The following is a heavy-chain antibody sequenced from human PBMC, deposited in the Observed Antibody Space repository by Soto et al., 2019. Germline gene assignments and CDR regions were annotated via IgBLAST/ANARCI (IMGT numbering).Heavy chain of an antibody. J-gene: IGHJ4*02. Sequence: PGGSLRLSCAASGFTFSSYNMNWVRQAPGKGLEWVSSISSSRSYIYYAETVTGRFTISRDNAKNSLYLQMNSLRAEDTAVYFCSKIESRFFYDSTGYYPFDYWGQGTLVTVSS. CDR2: ISSSRSYI. CDR3: SKIESRFFYDSTGYYPFDY. D-gene: IGHD3-22*01. CDR1: GFTFSSYN. V-gene: IGHV3-21*01.